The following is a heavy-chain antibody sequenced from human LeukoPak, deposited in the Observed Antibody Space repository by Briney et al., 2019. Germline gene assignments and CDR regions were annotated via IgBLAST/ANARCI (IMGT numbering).Heavy chain of an antibody. J-gene: IGHJ4*02. CDR1: GGSMSSYY. V-gene: IGHV4-59*01. Sequence: MSSETLSLTCTVSGGSMSSYYWSSIRQPPGKGLEWIGYIYYSGTTKYNPSLKSRVTISLDTSKNQFSLKVNSLTAADTAVYYCARGSRELYYFDYWGQGTLVTVSS. CDR2: IYYSGTT. CDR3: ARGSRELYYFDY. D-gene: IGHD1-7*01.